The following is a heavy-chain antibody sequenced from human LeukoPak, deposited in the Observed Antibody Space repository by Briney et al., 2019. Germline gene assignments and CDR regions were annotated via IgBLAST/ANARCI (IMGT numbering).Heavy chain of an antibody. Sequence: KFGESLKISCKHSEYSFPNYCIGWVRQMPGKGLEWMGIIYPDDSDTRYSPSFQGQVTISADKSINTAYLHWRSLKASDTAMYYCARLSMIDTFDIWGLGTVVTVSS. CDR1: EYSFPNYC. J-gene: IGHJ3*02. CDR2: IYPDDSDT. D-gene: IGHD3-22*01. V-gene: IGHV5-51*01. CDR3: ARLSMIDTFDI.